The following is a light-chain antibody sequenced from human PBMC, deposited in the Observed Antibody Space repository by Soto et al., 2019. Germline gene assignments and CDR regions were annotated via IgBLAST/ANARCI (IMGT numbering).Light chain of an antibody. J-gene: IGKJ5*01. CDR3: QQRSNWIT. Sequence: EIVLTQSPGTLSLSPGERATLSCRASQRVSSSYLAWYQQKPGQAPRLLIYDASNRATGIPARFSGSGSGTDFTLTISSLEPEDFAVYYCQQRSNWITFGQGTRLEIK. CDR2: DAS. CDR1: QRVSSSY. V-gene: IGKV3D-20*02.